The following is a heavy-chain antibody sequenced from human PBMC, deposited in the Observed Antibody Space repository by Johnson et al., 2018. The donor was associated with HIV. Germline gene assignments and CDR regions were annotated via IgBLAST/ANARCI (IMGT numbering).Heavy chain of an antibody. CDR1: GFTFSDYY. CDR2: ISSGGNTI. V-gene: IGHV3-11*04. D-gene: IGHD6-13*01. J-gene: IGHJ3*02. Sequence: QVQLVESGGGLVKPGGSLRLFCAASGFTFSDYYMNWIRQTPGKGLEWVSYISSGGNTIYYADSVKGRFTISRDNAKNSLYLQMNSLRVEDTAVYYCARVGYSSSWYGGYGAFDIWGQGTMVTVSS. CDR3: ARVGYSSSWYGGYGAFDI.